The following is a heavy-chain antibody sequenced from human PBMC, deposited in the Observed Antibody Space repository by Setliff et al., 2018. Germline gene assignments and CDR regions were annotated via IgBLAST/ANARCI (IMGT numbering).Heavy chain of an antibody. Sequence: GGSLRLSCAASGFTFSSYWMSWVRQAPGKGLEWVANIKQDGSEKYYVDSVKGRFTISRDNAKNSLYLQMNSLRAEDTAVYYCARVAPHYYDSSGPSFDYWGQGTLVTVSS. CDR2: IKQDGSEK. CDR1: GFTFSSYW. CDR3: ARVAPHYYDSSGPSFDY. V-gene: IGHV3-7*01. D-gene: IGHD3-22*01. J-gene: IGHJ4*02.